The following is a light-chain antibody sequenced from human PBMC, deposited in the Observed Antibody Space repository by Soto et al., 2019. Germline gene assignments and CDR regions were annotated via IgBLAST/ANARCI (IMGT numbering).Light chain of an antibody. CDR1: QSVRSS. V-gene: IGKV3-11*01. CDR3: QQRSTWPRLT. Sequence: EIVLTQSPATLSLSPGERATLSCRASQSVRSSLAWYQQRPGQAHRLLIYDTSNRATGIPARFSGSGSGTDFTLTIGSLEPEDFAVYYCQQRSTWPRLTFGGGTKVEIK. CDR2: DTS. J-gene: IGKJ4*01.